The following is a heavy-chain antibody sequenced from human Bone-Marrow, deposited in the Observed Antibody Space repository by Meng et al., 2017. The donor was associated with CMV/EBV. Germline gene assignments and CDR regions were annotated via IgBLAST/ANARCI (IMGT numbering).Heavy chain of an antibody. V-gene: IGHV2-70*16. CDR3: ARMEDV. J-gene: IGHJ6*01. Sequence: TLSLTCTVSGGSISSYYWSWIRQPPGKALEWLARIDWDDDKFYSTSLKTRLTISKDTSKNQVVLTMTNMDPVDTATYYCARMEDVWGPGPTVTGSS. CDR2: IDWDDDK. CDR1: GGSISSYY.